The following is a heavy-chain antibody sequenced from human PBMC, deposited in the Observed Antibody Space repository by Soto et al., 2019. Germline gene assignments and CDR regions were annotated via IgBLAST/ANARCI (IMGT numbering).Heavy chain of an antibody. V-gene: IGHV3-30-3*01. CDR1: GFTFSSYA. CDR2: ITNNGSNK. J-gene: IGHJ3*02. Sequence: GGSLRLSCAASGFTFSSYAMNWVRQAPGKGLEWVAVITNNGSNKYYADSVKGRFTISRDNSKNKLYLQMNSLRAEDTAVYYCARVPAELLLPRDDFDIWGQGTMVTVSS. CDR3: ARVPAELLLPRDDFDI. D-gene: IGHD2-15*01.